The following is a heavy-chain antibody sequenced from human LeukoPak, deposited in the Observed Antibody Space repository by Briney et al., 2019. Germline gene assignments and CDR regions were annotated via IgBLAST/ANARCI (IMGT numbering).Heavy chain of an antibody. Sequence: QSGGSLRLSCAASGFDVTGYWVHWVRQAPGKGLIWVSRIHTDGRITNYADFVKGRFTASRDNAKNTVYLQLNALTADDTAVYYCARVYYPTSDESRVHGMDVWGQGTTVTVSS. V-gene: IGHV3-74*01. CDR3: ARVYYPTSDESRVHGMDV. CDR2: IHTDGRIT. D-gene: IGHD3-10*01. J-gene: IGHJ6*02. CDR1: GFDVTGYW.